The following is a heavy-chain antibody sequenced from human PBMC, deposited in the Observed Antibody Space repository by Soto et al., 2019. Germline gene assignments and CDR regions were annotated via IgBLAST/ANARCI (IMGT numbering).Heavy chain of an antibody. D-gene: IGHD4-17*01. CDR3: AASTVVTRIYYYGMDV. Sequence: PGGSLRLSCAASGFTVSSNYMSWVRQAPGKGLEWVSVIYSGGSTYYADSVKGRFTISRDNSKNTLYLQMNSLRAEDTAVYYCAASTVVTRIYYYGMDVWGQGTTVTVSS. CDR1: GFTVSSNY. J-gene: IGHJ6*02. V-gene: IGHV3-53*01. CDR2: IYSGGST.